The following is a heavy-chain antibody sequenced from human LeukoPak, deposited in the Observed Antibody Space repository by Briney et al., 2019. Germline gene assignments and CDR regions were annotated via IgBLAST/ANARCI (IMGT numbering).Heavy chain of an antibody. V-gene: IGHV3-30*18. CDR3: VKEISEADYFDF. J-gene: IGHJ4*02. Sequence: GGSLRLSCAASGFTFSSYAMSWVRQAPGRGPEWVAGISSNAIYTGYADSVRGRFTISRDNLANTLSLQMTRLRAEDTAVYYCVKEISEADYFDFWGQGALVSVSS. CDR2: ISSNAIYT. CDR1: GFTFSSYA.